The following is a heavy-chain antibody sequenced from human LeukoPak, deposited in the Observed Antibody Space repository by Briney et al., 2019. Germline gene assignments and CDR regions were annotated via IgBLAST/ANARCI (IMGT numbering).Heavy chain of an antibody. D-gene: IGHD6-19*01. Sequence: GGSLRLSCAASGFTFSSYWMSWVRQAPGKGLEWVSAISGSGGSTYYADSVKGRFTISRDNSKNTLYLQMNSLRAEDTAIYYCAKDLHYSSGSYYFDYWGQGTLVTVSS. CDR3: AKDLHYSSGSYYFDY. CDR2: ISGSGGST. CDR1: GFTFSSYW. J-gene: IGHJ4*02. V-gene: IGHV3-23*01.